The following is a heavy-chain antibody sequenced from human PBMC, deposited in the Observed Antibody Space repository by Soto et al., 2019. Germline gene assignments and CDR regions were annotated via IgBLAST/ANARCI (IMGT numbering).Heavy chain of an antibody. CDR2: IHVSGYT. D-gene: IGHD2-2*01. J-gene: IGHJ5*02. Sequence: QLQLQESGSGLVKPSQTLSLTCTVSGVSITSGSYSWSWMQQAPGKGMEWIGNIHVSGYTSFNPSLKGRVSMSVATSKNQFSLELMSVTVADTAVYYCARGGALRPNAHVPLDPWGRGSLVTVSS. CDR3: ARGGALRPNAHVPLDP. V-gene: IGHV4-30-2*01. CDR1: GVSITSGSYS.